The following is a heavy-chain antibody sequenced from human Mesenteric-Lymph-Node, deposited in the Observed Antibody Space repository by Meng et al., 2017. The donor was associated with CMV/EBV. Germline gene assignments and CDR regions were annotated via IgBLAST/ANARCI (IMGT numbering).Heavy chain of an antibody. V-gene: IGHV5-51*01. CDR2: IYVGDSDT. J-gene: IGHJ2*01. CDR1: GDSFNSYW. D-gene: IGHD5-12*01. CDR3: ARRYSGYDSWYFDL. Sequence: SGDSFNSYWIGWVRQMPGKGLEWMGIIYVGDSDTRYSPSFQGQVTISADKSISTAYLQWSSLKASDTAMYYCARRYSGYDSWYFDLWGRGTLVTVSS.